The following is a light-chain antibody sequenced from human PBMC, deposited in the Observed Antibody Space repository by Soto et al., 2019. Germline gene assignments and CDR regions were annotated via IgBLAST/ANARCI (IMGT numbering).Light chain of an antibody. CDR1: QGLVHSDGNTY. CDR3: MQATQFPYA. J-gene: IGKJ2*01. V-gene: IGKV2-24*01. Sequence: DIVMTQTPLSSPVTLGQPASISCRSSQGLVHSDGNTYLSWLQQRPGQPPRLLIYEISNRFAGVPDRFSGSGAGRHITVKISRVEAEDVGIYYCMQATQFPYAFAQRTELEIK. CDR2: EIS.